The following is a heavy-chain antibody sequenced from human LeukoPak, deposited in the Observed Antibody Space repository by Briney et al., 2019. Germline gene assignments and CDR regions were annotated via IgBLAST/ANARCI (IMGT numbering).Heavy chain of an antibody. V-gene: IGHV4-31*03. Sequence: PSQTLSLTCTVSGDSINSGDYYWSWARQHPGKGLEWIGYINYSGTTYYNPSLTSRVTISVDTSKNQFSLKLSSVTAADTAVYYCARTYCRGGTCYSWDYWGQGTLVTVSS. J-gene: IGHJ4*02. CDR3: ARTYCRGGTCYSWDY. D-gene: IGHD2-15*01. CDR2: INYSGTT. CDR1: GDSINSGDYY.